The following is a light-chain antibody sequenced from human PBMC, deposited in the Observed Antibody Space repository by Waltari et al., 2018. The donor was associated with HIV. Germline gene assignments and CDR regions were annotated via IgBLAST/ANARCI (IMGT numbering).Light chain of an antibody. J-gene: IGLJ2*01. V-gene: IGLV2-14*01. Sequence: QSALTQPASVSGSPGQSITISCTGTSRDGGGYNYVSWYQQHPDKAPKLMIYAVSNRPSGVSNRFSGSKSGNTASLTISGLQAEDEADYYCTSYTSSSTVVFGGGTKLTVL. CDR2: AVS. CDR3: TSYTSSSTVV. CDR1: SRDGGGYNY.